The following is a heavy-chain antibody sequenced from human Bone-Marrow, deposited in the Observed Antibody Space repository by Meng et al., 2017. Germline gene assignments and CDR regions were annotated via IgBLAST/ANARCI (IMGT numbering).Heavy chain of an antibody. J-gene: IGHJ4*02. Sequence: VQLVHAGAEVKKPWAQVKVSRKVSGYTLTGLSMHWVRQAPGKGLEWMGGFDPEDGETIYAQKFQGRVTMTEDTSTDTAYMELSSLRSEDTAVYYCATTVLRYFDWLLGTFDYWGQGTLVTVSS. D-gene: IGHD3-9*01. CDR3: ATTVLRYFDWLLGTFDY. CDR2: FDPEDGET. V-gene: IGHV1-24*01. CDR1: GYTLTGLS.